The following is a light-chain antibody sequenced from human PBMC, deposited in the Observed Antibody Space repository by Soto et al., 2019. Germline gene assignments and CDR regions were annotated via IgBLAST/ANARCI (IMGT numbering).Light chain of an antibody. V-gene: IGLV1-51*01. J-gene: IGLJ1*01. CDR3: GSLDSSLSAYV. CDR1: SSNIGGNS. Sequence: SVLTQPPSVGSAPGQRVTISCSGSSSNIGGNSVSWYQQLPGTAPKLLIYDDDKRPSGIPDRFSGSKSGTSATLGITAFQTGDEADYYCGSLDSSLSAYVFGTGTKVTVL. CDR2: DDD.